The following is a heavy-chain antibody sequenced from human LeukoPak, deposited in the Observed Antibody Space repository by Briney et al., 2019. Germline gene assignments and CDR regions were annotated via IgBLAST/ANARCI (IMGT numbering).Heavy chain of an antibody. Sequence: PSQTLSLTCTVSGGSISSGGYYWSWIRQHPGKGLEWIGYIYYSGSTYYNPSLKSRVTISADTSKNQFSLKLSSVTAADTAVYYCARGDYSETEIDYWGQGTLVTVSS. J-gene: IGHJ4*02. D-gene: IGHD4-11*01. CDR3: ARGDYSETEIDY. V-gene: IGHV4-31*03. CDR1: GGSISSGGYY. CDR2: IYYSGST.